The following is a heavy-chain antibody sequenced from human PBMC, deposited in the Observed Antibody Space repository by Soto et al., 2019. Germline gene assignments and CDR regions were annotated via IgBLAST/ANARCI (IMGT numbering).Heavy chain of an antibody. CDR2: ISYEGSEK. CDR3: ARTYYDFWSGFSD. CDR1: GFTFSDYA. J-gene: IGHJ4*02. V-gene: IGHV3-30*03. D-gene: IGHD3-3*01. Sequence: QVHLEESGGRVVQPGTSLRLSCAASGFTFSDYAVHWIRQPPGKGLEWVAIISYEGSEKYYSDSVKGRFTISRDNSKNTVHLQMNSVRGDDTAVYYCARTYYDFWSGFSDWGQGALVTVSS.